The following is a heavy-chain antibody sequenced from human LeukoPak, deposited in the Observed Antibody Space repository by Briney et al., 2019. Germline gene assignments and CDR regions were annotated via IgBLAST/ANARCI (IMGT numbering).Heavy chain of an antibody. CDR2: IWYDGSDT. Sequence: PGRSLRLSCAASGFTFSSCGMHWVRQAPGKGLEWVAVIWYDGSDTYYTDSVKGRFTISRDNSKNTLYLQMNSLRAEDTAVYYCASARGRCSSASCPPMDYWGQGTLVIVSS. CDR3: ASARGRCSSASCPPMDY. CDR1: GFTFSSCG. V-gene: IGHV3-33*01. J-gene: IGHJ4*02. D-gene: IGHD2-2*01.